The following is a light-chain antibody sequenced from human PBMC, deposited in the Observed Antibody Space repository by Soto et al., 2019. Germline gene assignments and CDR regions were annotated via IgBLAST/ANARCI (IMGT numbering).Light chain of an antibody. CDR2: GAS. J-gene: IGKJ5*01. V-gene: IGKV3-20*01. CDR1: QSVSSNY. Sequence: ESVLTQSPGSLSLSPGDRATLSCRASQSVSSNYLAWYQHKPGQAHKLLIYGASSSATGIPDRFSGSGSGTDFTLTISRLEPQDFAVYYCQHYGSTLSITFGQGTQLEIK. CDR3: QHYGSTLSIT.